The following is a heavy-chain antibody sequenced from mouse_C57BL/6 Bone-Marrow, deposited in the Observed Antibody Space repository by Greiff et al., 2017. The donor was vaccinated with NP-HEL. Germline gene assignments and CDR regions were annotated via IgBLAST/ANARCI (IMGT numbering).Heavy chain of an antibody. V-gene: IGHV1-5*01. D-gene: IGHD1-1*01. CDR2: IYPGNSDT. CDR1: GYTFTSYW. Sequence: EVKLQESGTVLAGPGASVKMSCKTSGYTFTSYWMHWVKQRPGQGLEWIGAIYPGNSDTSYNQKFKGKAKLTAVTSASTAYMELSSLTNEDSAVYYCTRSITTVVAGDWYFDVWGTGTTVTVSS. CDR3: TRSITTVVAGDWYFDV. J-gene: IGHJ1*03.